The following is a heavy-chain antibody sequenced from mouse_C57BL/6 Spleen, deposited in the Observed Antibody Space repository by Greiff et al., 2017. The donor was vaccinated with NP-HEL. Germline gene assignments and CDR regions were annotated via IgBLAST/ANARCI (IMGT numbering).Heavy chain of an antibody. CDR3: ARPEYGRLDY. D-gene: IGHD2-10*02. J-gene: IGHJ2*01. CDR2: LYPGDGDT. CDR1: GYAFSSSW. V-gene: IGHV1-82*01. Sequence: VQLQQSGPELVKPGASVKISCKASGYAFSSSWMNWVKQRPGKGLAWIGRLYPGDGDTNYNGKFKGKATLTADKSSSTAYMQRSSLTSEDSAVYFGARPEYGRLDYWGQGTTLTVSS.